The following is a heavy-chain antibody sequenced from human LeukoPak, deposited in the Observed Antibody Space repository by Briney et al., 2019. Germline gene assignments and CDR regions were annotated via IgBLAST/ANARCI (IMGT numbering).Heavy chain of an antibody. J-gene: IGHJ4*02. D-gene: IGHD1-26*01. CDR2: INSDGSST. CDR3: ARGGGSYF. Sequence: PGGSLRLSCAASGFTFSSYWMHWVRQAPEKGLVWVSRINSDGSSTSYADSVKGRFTISRDNAKNTLYLQMNSLRAEDTAVYYCARGGGSYFWGQGTLVTVSS. V-gene: IGHV3-74*01. CDR1: GFTFSSYW.